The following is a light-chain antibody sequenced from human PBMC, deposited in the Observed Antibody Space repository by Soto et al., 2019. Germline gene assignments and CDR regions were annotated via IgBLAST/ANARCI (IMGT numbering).Light chain of an antibody. CDR1: RGVSTW. V-gene: IGKV1-12*01. CDR3: QHTKSLPPT. Sequence: DIQMTQSPSSVSASVGDRVTITCRASRGVSTWLGWYQQKPGRAPKLLIYGASNLENGVPSRFRGSGSGTDFTLTISSLPPEDFATYYCQHTKSLPPTLGQGTRLELK. CDR2: GAS. J-gene: IGKJ5*01.